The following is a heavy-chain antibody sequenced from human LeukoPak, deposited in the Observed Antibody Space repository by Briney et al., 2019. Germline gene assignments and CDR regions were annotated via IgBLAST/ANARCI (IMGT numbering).Heavy chain of an antibody. CDR3: ARSGTPSYYYDSSGYYYSDY. CDR2: ISSSSSYI. Sequence: GGSLRLSCAASGFTFGSYWMHWVRQAPGKGLEWVSSISSSSSYIYYADSVKGRFTISRDNAKNSLYLQMNSLRAEDTAVYYCARSGTPSYYYDSSGYYYSDYWGQGTLVTVSS. J-gene: IGHJ4*02. D-gene: IGHD3-22*01. V-gene: IGHV3-21*01. CDR1: GFTFGSYW.